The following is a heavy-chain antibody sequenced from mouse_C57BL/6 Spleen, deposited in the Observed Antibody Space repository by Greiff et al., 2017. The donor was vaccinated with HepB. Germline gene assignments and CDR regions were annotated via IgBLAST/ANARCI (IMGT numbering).Heavy chain of an antibody. CDR2: IDPETGGT. V-gene: IGHV1-15*01. D-gene: IGHD2-4*01. CDR3: TRAELRAWFAY. CDR1: GYTFTDYE. J-gene: IGHJ3*01. Sequence: QVQLKESGAELVRPGASVTLSCKASGYTFTDYEMHWVKQTPVHGLEWIGAIDPETGGTAYNQKFKGKAILTADKSSSTAYMELRSLTSEDSAVYYCTRAELRAWFAYWGQGTLVTVSA.